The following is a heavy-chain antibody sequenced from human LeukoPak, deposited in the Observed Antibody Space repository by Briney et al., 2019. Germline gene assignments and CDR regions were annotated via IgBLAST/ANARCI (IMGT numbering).Heavy chain of an antibody. CDR3: ARESSGNYYGMDV. CDR1: GYTFTSYG. V-gene: IGHV1-46*01. J-gene: IGHJ6*02. D-gene: IGHD3-10*01. Sequence: ASVKVSCKASGYTFTSYGISWVRQAPGQGLEWMGIINPSGGSTSYAQKFQGRVTMTRDTSTSTVYMELSSLRSEDTAVYYCARESSGNYYGMDVWGQGTTVTVSS. CDR2: INPSGGST.